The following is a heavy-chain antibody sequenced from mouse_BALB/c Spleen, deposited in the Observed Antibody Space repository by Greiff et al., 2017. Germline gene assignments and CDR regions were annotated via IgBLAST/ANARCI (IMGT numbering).Heavy chain of an antibody. V-gene: IGHV5-9-3*01. CDR2: ISSGGSYT. Sequence: EVQRVESGGGLVKPGGSLKLSCAASGFTFSSYAMSWVRQTPEKRLEWVATISSGGSYTYYPDSVKGRFTISRDNAKNTLYLQMSSLRSEDTAMYYCTREGNYDYDEDYFDYWGQGTTPTVSS. J-gene: IGHJ2*01. CDR1: GFTFSSYA. CDR3: TREGNYDYDEDYFDY. D-gene: IGHD2-4*01.